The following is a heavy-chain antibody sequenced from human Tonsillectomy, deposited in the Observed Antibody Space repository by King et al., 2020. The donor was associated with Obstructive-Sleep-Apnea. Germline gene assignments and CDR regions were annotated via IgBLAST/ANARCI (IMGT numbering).Heavy chain of an antibody. CDR2: ISYDGSNK. J-gene: IGHJ6*02. Sequence: VQLVESGGGVVQPGRSLRLSCAASGFTFSSYGMHWVRQAPGKGLEWVAVISYDGSNKYYADSVKGRFTISRDTSKNTLFLQMNSLRAEDTALYYCARAEQYWRFGALYYYGMDVWGQGTTVTVSS. CDR1: GFTFSSYG. D-gene: IGHD3-10*01. CDR3: ARAEQYWRFGALYYYGMDV. V-gene: IGHV3-30*03.